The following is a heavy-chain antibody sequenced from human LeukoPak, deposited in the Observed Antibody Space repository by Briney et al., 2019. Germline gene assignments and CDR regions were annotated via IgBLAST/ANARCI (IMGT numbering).Heavy chain of an antibody. V-gene: IGHV3-13*04. CDR2: VGTAGDA. J-gene: IGHJ4*02. CDR1: GFTFSRYD. CDR3: VRELGGWGFDY. D-gene: IGHD6-19*01. Sequence: GGSLRLSCAASGFTFSRYDMHWVRQATGKGLEWVSIVGTAGDAYYPGSVKGRFTISRENAKNSLYLQMNSLRAGDTAVYYCVRELGGWGFDYWGQGALVTVSS.